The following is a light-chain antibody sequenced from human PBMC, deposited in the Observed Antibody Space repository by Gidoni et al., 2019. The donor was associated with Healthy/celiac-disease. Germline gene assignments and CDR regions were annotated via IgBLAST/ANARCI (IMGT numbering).Light chain of an antibody. Sequence: DIQMTQSPSSLSASVGDRVTITCRASQSISSYLNWYQQKPGKAPNLLIYAASSLQSGVPSRFSGSGSGTDFTLTISSLQTEDLATYFCQQNYNTPRTFXXXTKVEIK. CDR2: AAS. CDR3: QQNYNTPRT. J-gene: IGKJ1*01. CDR1: QSISSY. V-gene: IGKV1-39*01.